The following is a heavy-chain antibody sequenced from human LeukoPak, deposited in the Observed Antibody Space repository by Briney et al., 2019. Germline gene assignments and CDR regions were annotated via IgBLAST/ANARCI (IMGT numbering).Heavy chain of an antibody. CDR1: GYTFTGYY. CDR3: ARVWDLLWFGEYYFDY. D-gene: IGHD3-10*01. J-gene: IGHJ4*02. V-gene: IGHV1-2*02. Sequence: ASVKVSCKASGYTFTGYYMHWVRQAPGQGLEWMGWINPNSGGTNYAQKFQGRVTMTRDTSISTAYMELSRLRSDDTAVYYCARVWDLLWFGEYYFDYWGQGTLVTVSS. CDR2: INPNSGGT.